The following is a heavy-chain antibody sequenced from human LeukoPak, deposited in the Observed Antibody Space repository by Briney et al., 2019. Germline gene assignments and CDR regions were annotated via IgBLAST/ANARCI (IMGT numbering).Heavy chain of an antibody. V-gene: IGHV4-39*07. CDR2: IYYSGST. CDR3: ARGFSYTYYMDD. J-gene: IGHJ6*03. Sequence: SETLSLTCTVSGGSISSSSYYWGWIRQPPGKGLEWIGSIYYSGSTYYNPSLKSRVTISVDTSKNQFSLKLSSVTAADTAMYFCARGFSYTYYMDDWGKGTTVTVSS. D-gene: IGHD3-16*01. CDR1: GGSISSSSYY.